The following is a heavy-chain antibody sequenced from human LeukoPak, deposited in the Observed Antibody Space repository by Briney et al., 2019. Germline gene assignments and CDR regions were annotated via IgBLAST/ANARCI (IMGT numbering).Heavy chain of an antibody. V-gene: IGHV3-23*01. CDR1: GFTFSSYW. CDR2: ISGSGGST. J-gene: IGHJ6*03. D-gene: IGHD1-14*01. Sequence: GGSLRLSCAASGFTFSSYWMSWVRQASGKGLEWVSAISGSGGSTYYADSVKGRFTISRDNSKNTLYLQMNSLRAEDTAVYYCAKDAQPHYYYYYYMDVWGKGTTVTVSS. CDR3: AKDAQPHYYYYYYMDV.